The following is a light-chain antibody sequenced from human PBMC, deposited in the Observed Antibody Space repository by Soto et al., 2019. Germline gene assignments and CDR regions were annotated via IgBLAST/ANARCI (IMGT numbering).Light chain of an antibody. J-gene: IGLJ1*01. CDR3: TSYTRSSTFYV. CDR1: SSDVGGYDY. CDR2: DVN. V-gene: IGLV2-14*01. Sequence: QSALTQPASVSGSPGQSITISCTGTSSDVGGYDYVSWYQRHPGKAPKVIIYDVNSRPSGVSNRFSGSKSGNTASLTISGLQAEDEADYYCTSYTRSSTFYVFGTGPKVTVL.